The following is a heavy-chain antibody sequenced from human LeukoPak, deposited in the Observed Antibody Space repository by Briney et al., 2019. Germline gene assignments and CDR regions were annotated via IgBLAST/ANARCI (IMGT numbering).Heavy chain of an antibody. J-gene: IGHJ1*01. CDR3: ARAAREDYDAFQH. V-gene: IGHV4-30-2*01. CDR1: GGSFSGYS. D-gene: IGHD4-17*01. CDR2: IYHSGST. Sequence: SETLSLTCAVYGGSFSGYSWSWIRQPPGKGLEWIGYIYHSGSTYYNPSLKSRVTISVDRSKNQFSLKLSSVTAADTAVYYCARAAREDYDAFQHWGQGTLVTVSS.